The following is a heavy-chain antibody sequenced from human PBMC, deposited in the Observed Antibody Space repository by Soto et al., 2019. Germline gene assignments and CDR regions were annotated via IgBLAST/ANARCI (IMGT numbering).Heavy chain of an antibody. CDR1: GFTFSTYP. CDR3: AREGYCSGGRCSLFDS. D-gene: IGHD2-15*01. J-gene: IGHJ4*02. CDR2: ISYDGSNQ. V-gene: IGHV3-30-3*01. Sequence: QVQLVESGGGVVQPGRSLRLSCAASGFTFSTYPMHWVRQALGKGLEWVAVISYDGSNQHYADPVKGRFTISRDNSKNTLYLQMSRLRAEETAVYYCAREGYCSGGRCSLFDSGGKGTLVTVSS.